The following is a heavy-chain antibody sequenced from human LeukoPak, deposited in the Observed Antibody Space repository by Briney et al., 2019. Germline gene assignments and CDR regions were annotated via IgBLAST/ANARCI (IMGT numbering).Heavy chain of an antibody. D-gene: IGHD3-10*01. CDR1: GFTFSSYA. CDR2: ISGSGGST. J-gene: IGHJ5*02. CDR3: DRYGSGRMNWFDP. Sequence: GGSLRLSCAASGFTFSSYAMSWVRKAPGKGLGWVSAISGSGGSTYYADSVKGRFTISRDNSKNTLYLQMNSLRAEDTAVYYCDRYGSGRMNWFDPWGQGTLVTVSS. V-gene: IGHV3-23*01.